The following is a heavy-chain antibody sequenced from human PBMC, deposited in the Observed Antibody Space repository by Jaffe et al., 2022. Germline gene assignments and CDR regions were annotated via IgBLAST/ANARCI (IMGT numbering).Heavy chain of an antibody. V-gene: IGHV4-39*01. CDR2: IYYSGST. CDR1: GGSISSSSYY. CDR3: ARHITGVSGYDSGTELDY. Sequence: QLQLQESGPGLVKPSETLSLTCTVSGGSISSSSYYWGWIRQPPGKGLEWIGSIYYSGSTYYNPSLKSRVTISVDTSKNQFSLKLSSVTAADTAVYYCARHITGVSGYDSGTELDYWGQGTLVTVSS. J-gene: IGHJ4*02. D-gene: IGHD5-12*01.